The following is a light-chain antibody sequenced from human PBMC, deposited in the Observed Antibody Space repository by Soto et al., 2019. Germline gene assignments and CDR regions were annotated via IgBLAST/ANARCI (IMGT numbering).Light chain of an antibody. CDR2: SNN. CDR3: AAWDDSLNGWV. J-gene: IGLJ3*02. Sequence: QPVLTQPPSASGTPGQRVTISCSGSSSNIGSNTVDWFQQLPGTAPKLLIYSNNQRPSGVPDRFSGSKSATSASLAISGLQSEDEADYYCAAWDDSLNGWVFGGGTKLT. CDR1: SSNIGSNT. V-gene: IGLV1-44*01.